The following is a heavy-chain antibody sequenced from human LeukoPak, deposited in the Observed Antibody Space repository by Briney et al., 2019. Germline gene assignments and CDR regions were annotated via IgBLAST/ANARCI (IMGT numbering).Heavy chain of an antibody. J-gene: IGHJ4*02. CDR1: GYTFTSYG. CDR2: ISAYNGNT. V-gene: IGHV1-18*01. D-gene: IGHD3-10*01. CDR3: ARETYGSGSYYTFLDY. Sequence: GASVKVSCKASGYTFTSYGISWVRQAPGQGLEWMGWISAYNGNTNYAQKLQGRVTMTTDTSTSTAYMELRSLRSDDTAVYYCARETYGSGSYYTFLDYWRQGTLVTVSS.